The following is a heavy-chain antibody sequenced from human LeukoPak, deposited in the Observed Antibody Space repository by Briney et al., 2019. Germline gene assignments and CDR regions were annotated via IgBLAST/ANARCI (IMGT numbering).Heavy chain of an antibody. V-gene: IGHV4-39*01. Sequence: PSETLSLTCTVSGGSISSRTYYWGWIRQPPGKGPEWIGSIYYSVSTYYNPSLKSRVTMSVDTSKNQLSLKLSSVTAADTAVYYCARLTSSIAAAGQRYYFDFWGQGTLVTVSS. CDR3: ARLTSSIAAAGQRYYFDF. CDR1: GGSISSRTYY. D-gene: IGHD6-13*01. J-gene: IGHJ4*02. CDR2: IYYSVST.